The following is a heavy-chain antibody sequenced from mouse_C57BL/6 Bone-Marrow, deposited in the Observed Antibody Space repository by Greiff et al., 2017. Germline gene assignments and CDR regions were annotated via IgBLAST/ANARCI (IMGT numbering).Heavy chain of an antibody. CDR2: IDPSDSYT. Sequence: QVQLQQPGAELVRPGTSVKLSCKASGYTFTSYWMHWVKQRPGQGLEWIGVIDPSDSYTNYNQKFKGKATLTVDTSSSTAYMQLSSLTSEDSTVYYCARGWLRREAGFAYWGQGTLVTVSA. CDR1: GYTFTSYW. V-gene: IGHV1-59*01. J-gene: IGHJ3*01. D-gene: IGHD2-2*01. CDR3: ARGWLRREAGFAY.